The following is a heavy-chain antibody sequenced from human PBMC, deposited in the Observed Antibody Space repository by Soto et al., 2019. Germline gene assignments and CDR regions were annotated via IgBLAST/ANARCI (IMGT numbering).Heavy chain of an antibody. Sequence: SETLSLTCTVSGGSISSSSYYWGWIRQPPGKGLEWIGNVYYGGSTYYNPSLKSRVTISVETSKSQFSLKLSSVTAADTAVYYCARGLEMAAYYFDFSGQGTLVTVSS. CDR3: ARGLEMAAYYFDF. V-gene: IGHV4-39*07. D-gene: IGHD6-19*01. CDR1: GGSISSSSYY. CDR2: VYYGGST. J-gene: IGHJ4*02.